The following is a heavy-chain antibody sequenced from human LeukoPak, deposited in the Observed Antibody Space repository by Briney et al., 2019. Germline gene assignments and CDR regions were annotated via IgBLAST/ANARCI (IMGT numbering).Heavy chain of an antibody. CDR1: GGSISSYY. Sequence: RSSETLSLTCTVSGGSISSYYWSWIRQPPGKGLEWIGYIYYSGSTNYNPSLKSRVTISVDTSKNQFSLKLSSVTAADTAVYYCARHTYDFWSGYWCYFDYWGQGTLVTVSS. D-gene: IGHD3-3*01. CDR3: ARHTYDFWSGYWCYFDY. V-gene: IGHV4-59*08. J-gene: IGHJ4*02. CDR2: IYYSGST.